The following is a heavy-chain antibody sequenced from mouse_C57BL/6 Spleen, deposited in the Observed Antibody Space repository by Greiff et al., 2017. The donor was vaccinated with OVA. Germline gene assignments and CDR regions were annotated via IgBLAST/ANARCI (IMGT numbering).Heavy chain of an antibody. CDR3: VRGSNYEVYFDY. CDR2: IRSKSSNYAT. V-gene: IGHV10-3*01. D-gene: IGHD2-5*01. Sequence: EVKVEESGGGLVQPKGSLKLSCAASGFTFNTYAMHWVRQAPGQGLEWVARIRSKSSNYATYYAESVKDRFTISRDDSQSMLYLQMNNLKTEDTAMYYCVRGSNYEVYFDYWGQGTTLTVSS. CDR1: GFTFNTYA. J-gene: IGHJ2*01.